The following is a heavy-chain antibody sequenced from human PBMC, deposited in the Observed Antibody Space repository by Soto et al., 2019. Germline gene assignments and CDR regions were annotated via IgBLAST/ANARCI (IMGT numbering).Heavy chain of an antibody. CDR1: GFTFGRYW. V-gene: IGHV3-7*03. D-gene: IGHD3-22*01. CDR2: IKQDGSET. Sequence: GRSPRLSCEATGFTFGRYWLRWVRQAPWTMPEWVANIKQDGSETYYVDSVKGRFTISRDNAKKSLYLQMNSLRAEDTAVYYCATVGYSSGYYQYLDYWGQGIMVPVSS. CDR3: ATVGYSSGYYQYLDY. J-gene: IGHJ4*02.